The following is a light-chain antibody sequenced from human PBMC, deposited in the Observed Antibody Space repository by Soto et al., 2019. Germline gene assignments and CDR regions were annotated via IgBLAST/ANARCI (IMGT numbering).Light chain of an antibody. CDR3: QQYGTSPPT. CDR2: GAS. Sequence: EIVLTQSPGTLSLSPGERATLSCRASQSVSRNSLAWYQQQPGQAPRLLIYGASSRATDIPDRFSGSGSGTDFTLIVSRLEPEDFAVYFWQQYGTSPPTFGPGTKVDIK. J-gene: IGKJ3*01. V-gene: IGKV3-20*01. CDR1: QSVSRNS.